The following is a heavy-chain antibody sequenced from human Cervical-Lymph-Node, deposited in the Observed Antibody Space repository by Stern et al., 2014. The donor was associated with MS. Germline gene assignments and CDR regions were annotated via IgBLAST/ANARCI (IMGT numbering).Heavy chain of an antibody. CDR1: GFTFSSYG. Sequence: VQLVESGGGVVQPGTSLRLSCAASGFTFSSYGMHWVRQVPGKGLEWVALAWYDGSTAYYTNSVKGRFTISRDNSKNTLSLQMNSLTAEDTAVYYCARGHIPYAYNYLFDYWGQGTLVTVSS. CDR3: ARGHIPYAYNYLFDY. J-gene: IGHJ4*02. CDR2: AWYDGSTA. V-gene: IGHV3-33*01. D-gene: IGHD5-24*01.